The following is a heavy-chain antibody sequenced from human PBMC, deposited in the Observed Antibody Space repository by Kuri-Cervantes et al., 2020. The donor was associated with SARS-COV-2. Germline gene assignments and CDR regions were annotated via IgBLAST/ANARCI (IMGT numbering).Heavy chain of an antibody. V-gene: IGHV3-30*04. CDR3: ARDTAARYFDY. CDR1: GFTFSSCA. Sequence: GESLKISCAASGFTFSSCAMHWVRQAPGKGLEWVAVISYDGSNKYYADSVKGRFTISRDNSKNTLYLQMNSLRAEDTAVYYCARDTAARYFDYWGQGTLVTVSS. CDR2: ISYDGSNK. D-gene: IGHD6-6*01. J-gene: IGHJ4*02.